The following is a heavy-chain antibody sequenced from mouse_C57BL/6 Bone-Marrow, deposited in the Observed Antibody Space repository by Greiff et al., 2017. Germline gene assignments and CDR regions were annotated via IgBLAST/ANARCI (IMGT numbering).Heavy chain of an antibody. V-gene: IGHV1-81*01. CDR2: IYPRSGNT. Sequence: QVQLKQSGAELARPGASVKLSCKASGYTFTSSGISWVKQRTGQGLAWIGEIYPRSGNTYYNEKFKGKATLTAAQSSSTAYMELRSLTAEDTAVYFCARDEGGGFAYGGQGTLVTVSA. CDR3: ARDEGGGFAY. J-gene: IGHJ3*01. CDR1: GYTFTSSG.